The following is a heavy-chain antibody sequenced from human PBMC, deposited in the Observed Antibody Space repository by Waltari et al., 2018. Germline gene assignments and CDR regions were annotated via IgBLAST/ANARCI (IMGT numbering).Heavy chain of an antibody. D-gene: IGHD6-19*01. J-gene: IGHJ5*02. V-gene: IGHV4-38-2*01. CDR1: GYSISSGYY. Sequence: QVQLQESGPGLVKPSETLSLTCAVSGYSISSGYYWGWIRQPPGTGLEWLGSIYPSGGTDYNPSRKSRVTISVDTSKNQFSLKLSSVTAADTAVYYCARGSGWPGDWFDPWGQGTLVTVSS. CDR2: IYPSGGT. CDR3: ARGSGWPGDWFDP.